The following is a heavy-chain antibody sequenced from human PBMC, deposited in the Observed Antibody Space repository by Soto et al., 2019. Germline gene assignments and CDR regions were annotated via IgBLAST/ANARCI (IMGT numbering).Heavy chain of an antibody. D-gene: IGHD3-3*01. CDR2: INHSGST. V-gene: IGHV4-34*01. CDR1: GGSFSGHF. J-gene: IGHJ4*02. Sequence: PSETLSLTCVVHGGSFSGHFWSWIRQPPGKGLEWIGEINHSGSTNYNPSLKSRVTISVDTSKNQFSLKLTSVTAEDTAVYYCAKGRDFWSGYFLNYFDYWGQGTLVTVSS. CDR3: AKGRDFWSGYFLNYFDY.